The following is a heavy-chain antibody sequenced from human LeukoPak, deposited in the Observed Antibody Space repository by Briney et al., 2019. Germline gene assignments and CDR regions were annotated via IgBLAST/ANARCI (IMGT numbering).Heavy chain of an antibody. CDR2: IKQDGSEK. D-gene: IGHD3-16*01. V-gene: IGHV3-7*01. J-gene: IGHJ6*02. CDR3: ARELRFYYYYGMDV. CDR1: GFTFSSYW. Sequence: GGSLRLSCAASGFTFSSYWMSWVRQAPGKGLEWEANIKQDGSEKYYVDSVKGRFTISRDNAKNSLYLQMNSLRAEDTAVYYCARELRFYYYYGMDVWGQGTTVTVSS.